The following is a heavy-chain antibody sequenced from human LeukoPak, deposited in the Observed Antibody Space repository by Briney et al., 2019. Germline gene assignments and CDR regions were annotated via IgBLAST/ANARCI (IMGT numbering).Heavy chain of an antibody. CDR1: GYIFSSYD. CDR3: AREALVESKDAFDI. J-gene: IGHJ3*02. V-gene: IGHV1-8*01. CDR2: MNPDSGDT. Sequence: ASVKVSCKASGYIFSSYDINWVRQATGQGLEWVGWMNPDSGDTVYAQKFRGRVTMTRNTSINTAYMELSSLRSEDTAVYYCAREALVESKDAFDIWGQGTTVIVSP. D-gene: IGHD2-15*01.